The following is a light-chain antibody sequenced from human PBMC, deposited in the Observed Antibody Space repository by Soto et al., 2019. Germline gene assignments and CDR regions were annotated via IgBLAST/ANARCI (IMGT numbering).Light chain of an antibody. V-gene: IGKV3-11*01. Sequence: EVVLTQSPATLSLSPGERATLSCRASQTINNFLAWYQQKPGQAPRLLIYDASSRAAGVPGRFSGSGSGTDFTLTITSLEPEDFALSPCQQRSTGTFGGVTKV. CDR1: QTINNF. J-gene: IGKJ4*01. CDR3: QQRSTGT. CDR2: DAS.